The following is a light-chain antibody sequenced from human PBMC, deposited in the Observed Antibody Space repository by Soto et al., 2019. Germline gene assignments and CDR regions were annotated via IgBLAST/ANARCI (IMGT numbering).Light chain of an antibody. V-gene: IGKV1-39*01. J-gene: IGKJ3*01. CDR2: GAS. CDR3: QQSYSRPLT. Sequence: DIQMTQSPSSLSASVGDRVTITCRASQYISSYVNWYQQKPGKAPKFLIYGASDLQRGDPSRFSGSGSGTDFTLTINSLQPEDFATYYCQQSYSRPLTFGPGTKLDIK. CDR1: QYISSY.